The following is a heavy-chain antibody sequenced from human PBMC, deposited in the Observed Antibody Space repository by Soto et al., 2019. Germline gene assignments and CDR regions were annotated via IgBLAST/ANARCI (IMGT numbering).Heavy chain of an antibody. J-gene: IGHJ2*01. CDR2: FDPEDGET. V-gene: IGHV1-24*01. D-gene: IGHD3-22*01. CDR1: GYTLTELS. CDR3: ATAPNYKDSIGYYFWYFDL. Sequence: QVQLVQSGAEVKKPGASVKVSCKVSGYTLTELSMHWVRQAPGKGLEWMGGFDPEDGETIYAQKFQGRVTMTEDTXXDXAXXELSGLRSEDTAVYYCATAPNYKDSIGYYFWYFDLWGRGTLVTVSS.